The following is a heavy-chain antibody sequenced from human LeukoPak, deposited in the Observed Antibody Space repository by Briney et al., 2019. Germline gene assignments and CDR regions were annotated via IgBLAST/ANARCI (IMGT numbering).Heavy chain of an antibody. D-gene: IGHD3-22*01. J-gene: IGHJ4*02. CDR3: ARGPYYYDSSGYYFDY. V-gene: IGHV1-69*05. CDR2: IIPIFGTA. CDR1: GGTFSSYA. Sequence: ASVKVSCKASGGTFSSYAISWVRQAPGQGLEWVGGIIPIFGTANYAQKFQGRVTITTDESTSTAYMELSSLRSEDTAVYYCARGPYYYDSSGYYFDYWGQGTLVTVSS.